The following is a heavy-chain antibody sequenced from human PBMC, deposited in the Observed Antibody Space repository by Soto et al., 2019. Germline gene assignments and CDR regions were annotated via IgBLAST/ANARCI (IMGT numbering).Heavy chain of an antibody. CDR2: IDPSDSYT. CDR1: GYSFTHYW. J-gene: IGHJ5*02. Sequence: EVQLVQSGAEVKKPGESLRISCEGSGYSFTHYWISWVRQTPGKGLEWMGRIDPSDSYTKYSPSFQGHVTISADKSTNTAFLQWSSLQASDTPIYYCAREVDTLGWCDPWGQGTLVTVSS. D-gene: IGHD3-9*01. V-gene: IGHV5-10-1*03. CDR3: AREVDTLGWCDP.